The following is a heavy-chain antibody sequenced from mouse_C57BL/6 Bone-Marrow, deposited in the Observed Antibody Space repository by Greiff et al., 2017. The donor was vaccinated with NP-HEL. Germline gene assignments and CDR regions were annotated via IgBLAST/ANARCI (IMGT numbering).Heavy chain of an antibody. CDR2: ISSGGSYT. Sequence: EVKLMESGGDLVKPGGSLKLSCAASGFTFSSYGMSWVRQTPDKRLEWVATISSGGSYTYYLDSVKGRFTISRDNAKNTLYLQMSSLKSEDTAMYYCARKGNWDEGDYWGQGTTLTVSS. J-gene: IGHJ2*01. V-gene: IGHV5-6*01. D-gene: IGHD4-1*01. CDR3: ARKGNWDEGDY. CDR1: GFTFSSYG.